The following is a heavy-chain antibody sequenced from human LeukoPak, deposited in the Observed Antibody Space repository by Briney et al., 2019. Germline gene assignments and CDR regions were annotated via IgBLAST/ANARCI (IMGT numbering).Heavy chain of an antibody. Sequence: GRSLRLSCAASGFTFSSYGMHWVRQAPGKGLEWVAVISHDGSDKYYADSVKGRFTISRDNSKNTLHLQMNSLRAEDTAVYYCVQRGGLDYWGQGTLVTVSS. CDR3: VQRGGLDY. CDR2: ISHDGSDK. V-gene: IGHV3-30*19. D-gene: IGHD3-16*01. J-gene: IGHJ4*02. CDR1: GFTFSSYG.